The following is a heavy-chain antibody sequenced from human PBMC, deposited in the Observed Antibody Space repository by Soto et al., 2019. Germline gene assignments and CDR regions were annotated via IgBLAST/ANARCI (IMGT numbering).Heavy chain of an antibody. CDR1: GGSISSYY. V-gene: IGHV4-59*01. J-gene: IGHJ4*02. D-gene: IGHD3-10*01. Sequence: PSETLSLTCTVSGGSISSYYWSWIRQPPGEGLEWIGYIYYSGSTNYNPSLKSRVTISVDTSKNQFSLKLSSVTAADTAVYYCASTEVLWFGAEGWGQGTLVTVSS. CDR3: ASTEVLWFGAEG. CDR2: IYYSGST.